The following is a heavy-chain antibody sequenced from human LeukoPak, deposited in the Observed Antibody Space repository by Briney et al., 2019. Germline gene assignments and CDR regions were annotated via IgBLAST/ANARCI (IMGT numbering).Heavy chain of an antibody. V-gene: IGHV3-7*01. Sequence: GRSLRLSCAASGFTFSTHWMSWVRQAPGKGLEWVANIKQDGSEKYYVDSVTGRFTISRDNAKNSLYLQMNSLRAEDTAVYYCARARYSSGWYGLPDYWGQGTLVTVSS. J-gene: IGHJ4*02. CDR2: IKQDGSEK. CDR1: GFTFSTHW. D-gene: IGHD6-19*01. CDR3: ARARYSSGWYGLPDY.